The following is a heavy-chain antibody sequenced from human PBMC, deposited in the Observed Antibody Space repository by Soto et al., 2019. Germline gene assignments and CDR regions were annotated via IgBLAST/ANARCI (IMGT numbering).Heavy chain of an antibody. CDR2: ISGSGTNT. Sequence: ESGGGLVQPGESLRLSCAASGFTFYSFAMSWVRQAPGKGLEWVSSISGSGTNTYYADSVKGRFSISRDNSKNTLYLQMNSLRVEDTAIFYCTKDQFGAAAIPYSWGQGTLVIVSS. CDR1: GFTFYSFA. D-gene: IGHD3-16*01. J-gene: IGHJ4*02. CDR3: TKDQFGAAAIPYS. V-gene: IGHV3-23*01.